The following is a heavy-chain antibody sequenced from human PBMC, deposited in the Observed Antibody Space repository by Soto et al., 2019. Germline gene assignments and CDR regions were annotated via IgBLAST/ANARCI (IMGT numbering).Heavy chain of an antibody. D-gene: IGHD5-18*01. CDR3: ARGVQLRHNFDY. Sequence: QVQLVQSGAEVKKPGSSVKVSCKASGGTFSSYAISWVRQAPGQGPEWMGGIIPIYGTANYAQNVQGRVTITADKSTSTAYMELSSLRSEXXXXYYCARGVQLRHNFDYWGQGT. J-gene: IGHJ4*02. CDR1: GGTFSSYA. CDR2: IIPIYGTA. V-gene: IGHV1-69*06.